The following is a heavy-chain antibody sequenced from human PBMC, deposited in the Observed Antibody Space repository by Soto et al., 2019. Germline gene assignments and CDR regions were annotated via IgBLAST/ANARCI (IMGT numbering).Heavy chain of an antibody. J-gene: IGHJ4*02. D-gene: IGHD6-6*01. Sequence: QVQLVQPGAEVKKPGASVKLSCKASGYTLTSFYIHWVRQAPGQGLEWMGIINPNGGSTKYAQNFQGRVTMTTDTSTSTVYMDLSSLRSEDTAVYYCARGLASGDYWCQGTLFTVSS. CDR1: GYTLTSFY. CDR3: ARGLASGDY. V-gene: IGHV1-46*03. CDR2: INPNGGST.